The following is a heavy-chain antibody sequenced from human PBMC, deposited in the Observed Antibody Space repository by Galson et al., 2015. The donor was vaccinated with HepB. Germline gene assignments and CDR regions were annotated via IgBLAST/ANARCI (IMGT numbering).Heavy chain of an antibody. J-gene: IGHJ4*02. V-gene: IGHV3-30*18. CDR3: AKDGAEYYDTSNHGSFDS. Sequence: SLRLSCAASGFTFSRYAMHWVRQAPGKGLEWVATISYDGEIKDYGGSVRGRFTISRDNSKSTVFLQVDSLRSEDTAMYYCAKDGAEYYDTSNHGSFDSWGQGALVTVS. D-gene: IGHD3-9*01. CDR2: ISYDGEIK. CDR1: GFTFSRYA.